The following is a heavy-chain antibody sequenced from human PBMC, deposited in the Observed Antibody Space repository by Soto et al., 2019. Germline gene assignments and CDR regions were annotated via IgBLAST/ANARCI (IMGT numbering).Heavy chain of an antibody. J-gene: IGHJ5*02. CDR1: GYTFTGYY. CDR2: INPNSGGT. V-gene: IGHV1-2*02. Sequence: GASVKVSCKASGYTFTGYYMHWVRQAPGQGLEWMGCINPNSGGTNYAQKFQGRVTMTRDTSISTAYMELSRLRSDDTAVYYCARGVGATAHWFDPGGQGTLVTVSS. CDR3: ARGVGATAHWFDP. D-gene: IGHD1-26*01.